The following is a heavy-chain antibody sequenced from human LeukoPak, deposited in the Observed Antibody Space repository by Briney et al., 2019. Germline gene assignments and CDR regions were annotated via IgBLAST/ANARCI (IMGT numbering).Heavy chain of an antibody. Sequence: GGSLRLSCSVSGFTLSTYVMHWIRQAPGKGLEYVSAISSNGDNTYYADSVKGRFTISRDNSKNTLYLQMSSLRADDTAVYYCVRGTGYWGQGTLVTVSS. V-gene: IGHV3-64D*06. J-gene: IGHJ4*02. CDR3: VRGTGY. CDR1: GFTLSTYV. CDR2: ISSNGDNT.